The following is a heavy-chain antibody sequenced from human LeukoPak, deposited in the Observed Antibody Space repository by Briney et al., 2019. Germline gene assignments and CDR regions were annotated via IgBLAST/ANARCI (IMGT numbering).Heavy chain of an antibody. CDR2: IYGRGST. D-gene: IGHD5-12*01. CDR3: ARDAYGYTDP. J-gene: IGHJ5*02. CDR1: GDSIRTSSAY. Sequence: SETLSLTCTVSGDSIRTSSAYWSWIRQPAGKELEWIGRIYGRGSTNYNPSLKSRVTISVDKSKNHFSLKLSSVTAADTAVYYCARDAYGYTDPWGKGHLVTVS. V-gene: IGHV4-61*02.